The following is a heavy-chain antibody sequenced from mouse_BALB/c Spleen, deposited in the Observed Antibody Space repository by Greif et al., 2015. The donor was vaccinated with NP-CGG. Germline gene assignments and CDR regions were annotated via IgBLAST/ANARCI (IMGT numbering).Heavy chain of an antibody. Sequence: DVKLVESGGGLVQPGGSLKLSCAASGFDFSRYWMSWVRQAPGKGLEWIGEINPDSSTINYTPSLKDKFIISRDNAKNTLYLQMSKVRSEDTALYYCARDLSYYYGSILRGYAMDYWGQGTSVTVSS. V-gene: IGHV4-1*02. CDR3: ARDLSYYYGSILRGYAMDY. CDR2: INPDSSTI. D-gene: IGHD1-1*01. CDR1: GFDFSRYW. J-gene: IGHJ4*01.